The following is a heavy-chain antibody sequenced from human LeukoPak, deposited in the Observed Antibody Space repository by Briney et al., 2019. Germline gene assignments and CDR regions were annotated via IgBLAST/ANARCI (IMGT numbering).Heavy chain of an antibody. Sequence: ASVKVSCKASGYTFTGYYMHWVRQAPGQGLEWMGWINPNSGGTNYAQKFQGRVTMTRDTSISTAYMELSRLRSDDTAVYYCARGNFERSYYYDSSGYYKSFDYWGQGTLVTVSS. CDR1: GYTFTGYY. CDR3: ARGNFERSYYYDSSGYYKSFDY. J-gene: IGHJ4*02. V-gene: IGHV1-2*02. CDR2: INPNSGGT. D-gene: IGHD3-22*01.